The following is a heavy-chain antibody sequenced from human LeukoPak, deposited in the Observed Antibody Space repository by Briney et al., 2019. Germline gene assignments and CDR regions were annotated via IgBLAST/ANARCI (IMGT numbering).Heavy chain of an antibody. CDR1: GYTFTGYY. J-gene: IGHJ5*02. CDR2: INPNSGGT. V-gene: IGHV1-2*02. D-gene: IGHD2-15*01. Sequence: GASVKVSCKASGYTFTGYYMHWVRQAPGQGLEWMGWINPNSGGTNYAQKFQGRVTMTRDTSISTAYMELSRLRSDDTAVYYCARSICSGGSCYFEVDPWGQGTLVTASS. CDR3: ARSICSGGSCYFEVDP.